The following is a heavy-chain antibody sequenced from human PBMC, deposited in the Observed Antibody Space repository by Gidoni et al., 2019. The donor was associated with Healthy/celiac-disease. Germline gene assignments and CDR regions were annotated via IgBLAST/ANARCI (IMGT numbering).Heavy chain of an antibody. V-gene: IGHV1-69*02. CDR2: IIPLLGIA. J-gene: IGHJ6*02. Sequence: QVQLVQSGAEVKKPGSSVKVSCQASGGTFSRYTISWVRQAPGQGLEWRGRIIPLLGIANYAQKFQGRVTITADKSTSTAYMELSSLRSEDTAVYYCARHPPVRRGNYYGMDVWGQGTTVTVSS. D-gene: IGHD3-16*01. CDR1: GGTFSRYT. CDR3: ARHPPVRRGNYYGMDV.